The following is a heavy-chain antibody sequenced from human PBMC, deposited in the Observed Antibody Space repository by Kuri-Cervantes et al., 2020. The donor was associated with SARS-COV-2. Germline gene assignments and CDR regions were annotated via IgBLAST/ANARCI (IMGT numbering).Heavy chain of an antibody. CDR3: ASGETTSFY. CDR1: GFTFSVYD. Sequence: GESLKISCAASGFTFSVYDMNWVRQAPGKGLEWVSYISKSDNTIYYADSVKGRFTISRDNSKNTLYLQMNSLRPEDTAVYYCASGETTSFYWGQGTRVTVSS. D-gene: IGHD4-17*01. J-gene: IGHJ4*02. CDR2: ISKSDNTI. V-gene: IGHV3-48*03.